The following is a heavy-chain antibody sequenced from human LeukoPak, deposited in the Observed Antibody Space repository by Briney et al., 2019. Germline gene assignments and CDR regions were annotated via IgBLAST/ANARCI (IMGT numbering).Heavy chain of an antibody. CDR2: IYTSGST. D-gene: IGHD6-19*01. V-gene: IGHV4-4*07. J-gene: IGHJ4*02. CDR1: GGSISSYY. Sequence: SETLSLTCTVSGGSISSYYWSWIREPAGEGGEGVGGIYTSGSTNYNPPLKRRVTISVDTSKNQFSLKLSSVTAADTAVYYCSRDIKRGVAVAGHFDYWGQGTLVTVSS. CDR3: SRDIKRGVAVAGHFDY.